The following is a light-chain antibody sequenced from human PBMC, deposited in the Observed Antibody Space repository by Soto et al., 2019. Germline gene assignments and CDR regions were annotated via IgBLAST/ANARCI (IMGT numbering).Light chain of an antibody. CDR2: LNSDGSH. CDR3: QTWGTGIWV. Sequence: QSVLTQSPSASASLGASVKLTRTLSSGYSTYGIAWHQQQPEKGPRFLMKLNSDGSHNKGDGIPDRFSGSSSGAERYLTISSLQLEDEADYYCQTWGTGIWVFGGGTKLTVL. V-gene: IGLV4-69*01. CDR1: SGYSTYG. J-gene: IGLJ3*02.